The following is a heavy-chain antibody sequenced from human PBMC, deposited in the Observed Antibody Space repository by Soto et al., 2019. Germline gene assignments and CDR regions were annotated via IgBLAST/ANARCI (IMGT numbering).Heavy chain of an antibody. J-gene: IGHJ6*02. D-gene: IGHD4-17*01. Sequence: QVQLVESGGGVVQPGRSLRLSCAASGFTFSSYAMHWVRQAPGKGLEWVAVISYDGSNKYYADSVKGRFTISRDNSNNTLYLQMNSLRAEDTAVYYCARLTVTTKALPYYYLNGMDVWGQGTTVTVSS. CDR2: ISYDGSNK. CDR1: GFTFSSYA. V-gene: IGHV3-30-3*01. CDR3: ARLTVTTKALPYYYLNGMDV.